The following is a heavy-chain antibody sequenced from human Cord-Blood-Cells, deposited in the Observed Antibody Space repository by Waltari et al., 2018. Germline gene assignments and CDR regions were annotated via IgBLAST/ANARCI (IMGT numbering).Heavy chain of an antibody. D-gene: IGHD1-26*01. V-gene: IGHV1-24*01. CDR3: ATSSYYFDY. CDR1: GYTLTELS. CDR2: LDPEDGET. Sequence: QVQLVQSGAEVKKPGASVKVSCKVSGYTLTELSMHWVRQAPGKGREWMGGLDPEDGETIDAQKFQGRVTMTEDTSTDTAYMELSSLGSEDAAVNYCATSSYYFDYWGQGTLVTVSS. J-gene: IGHJ4*02.